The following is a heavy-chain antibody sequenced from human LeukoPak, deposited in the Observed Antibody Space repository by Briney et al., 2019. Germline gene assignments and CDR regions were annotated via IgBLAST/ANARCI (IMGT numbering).Heavy chain of an antibody. CDR2: IYYIGTT. V-gene: IGHV4-59*01. J-gene: IGHJ3*02. CDR3: ARGPYSGSYYSAFDI. D-gene: IGHD1-26*01. Sequence: SETLSLTCTISGGSISSYYWSWIRQPPGKGLEWIGYIYYIGTTNYNPSLKSRVTISVDTSKNQFSLKLSPVTAADTAVYYCARGPYSGSYYSAFDIWGQGTMVTVSS. CDR1: GGSISSYY.